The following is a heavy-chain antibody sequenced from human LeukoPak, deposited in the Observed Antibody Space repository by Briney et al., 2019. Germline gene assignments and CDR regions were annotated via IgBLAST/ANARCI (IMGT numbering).Heavy chain of an antibody. V-gene: IGHV3-21*04. Sequence: GGSLRLSCAASGFTLSGYSMNWVRQAPGKGLEWVSSISSSSSNIFYADSVKGRFTISRDNSKNCLYLQMNSLRAEDTALYYCAKDMAAYYYASGNIDYWGQGTLVTVSS. J-gene: IGHJ4*02. CDR3: AKDMAAYYYASGNIDY. CDR2: ISSSSSNI. D-gene: IGHD3-10*01. CDR1: GFTLSGYS.